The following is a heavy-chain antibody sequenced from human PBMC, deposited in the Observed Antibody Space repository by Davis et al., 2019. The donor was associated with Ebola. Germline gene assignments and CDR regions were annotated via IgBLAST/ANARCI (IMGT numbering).Heavy chain of an antibody. CDR1: GYNFPIYW. CDR2: IYPYDSDS. CDR3: AKSGPSGRLDAFDI. Sequence: GESLKISCKGAGYNFPIYWIAWFRQMPGKGLEWMGIIYPYDSDSRYSPSFQGQVAISVDNSISTAYLQWSSLKASDTAMYYCAKSGPSGRLDAFDIWGQGTMVTVSS. D-gene: IGHD1-26*01. J-gene: IGHJ3*02. V-gene: IGHV5-51*01.